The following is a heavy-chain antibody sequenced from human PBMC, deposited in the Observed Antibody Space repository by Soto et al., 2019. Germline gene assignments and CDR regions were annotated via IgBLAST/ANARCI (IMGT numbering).Heavy chain of an antibody. J-gene: IGHJ4*02. CDR2: IKRNTDGGTT. Sequence: DVQLVESGGGLVKSGGSLRLSCAASGFTFSDAWMSWVRQAPGKGLEWVGRIKRNTDGGTTDYAAPVKGRFTISRDDSRNMLYLQMNSLKTEDTAVYFCTTVSTVTTSDSWGQGTLVTVSS. CDR1: GFTFSDAW. V-gene: IGHV3-15*01. CDR3: TTVSTVTTSDS. D-gene: IGHD4-4*01.